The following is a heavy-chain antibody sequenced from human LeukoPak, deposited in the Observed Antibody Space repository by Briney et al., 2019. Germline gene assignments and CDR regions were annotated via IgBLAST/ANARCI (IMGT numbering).Heavy chain of an antibody. V-gene: IGHV1-69*05. CDR3: AREAGYSPDDYYYYYYMDV. CDR2: IIPIFGTA. J-gene: IGHJ6*03. CDR1: GGTFSSYA. D-gene: IGHD5-18*01. Sequence: SVKVSCKASGGTFSSYAISWVRQAPGQGLEWMGGIIPIFGTANYAQKFQGRVTITTDESTSTAYMELSSLRSEDTAVYYCAREAGYSPDDYYYYYYMDVWGKGTTVTVSS.